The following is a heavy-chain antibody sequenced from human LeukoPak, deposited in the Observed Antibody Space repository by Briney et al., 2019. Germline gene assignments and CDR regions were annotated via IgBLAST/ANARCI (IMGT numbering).Heavy chain of an antibody. Sequence: PGGSLRLSCAASGFTFSKYGMHWVRQAPGKGLEWVAFMRFDGSNTYYADSVKGRFSISRDNSKNTLYLQMNSLRAEDTAVYYCARGVDYFDYWGQGTLVTVSS. D-gene: IGHD2-15*01. CDR3: ARGVDYFDY. CDR2: MRFDGSNT. J-gene: IGHJ4*02. CDR1: GFTFSKYG. V-gene: IGHV3-30*02.